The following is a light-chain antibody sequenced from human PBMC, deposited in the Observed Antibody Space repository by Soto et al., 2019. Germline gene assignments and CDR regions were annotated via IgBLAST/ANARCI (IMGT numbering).Light chain of an antibody. CDR2: EVS. V-gene: IGLV2-14*01. J-gene: IGLJ3*02. CDR1: SSDVGAYDY. Sequence: QSALTQPASVSGSPGQSITISCTGTSSDVGAYDYVSWYQQNPGKASKLIISEVSDRPSGVSNRFSGSKSGNTASLTISGLQAEDEADYFCSSYTTTNTRWVFGGGTKVTV. CDR3: SSYTTTNTRWV.